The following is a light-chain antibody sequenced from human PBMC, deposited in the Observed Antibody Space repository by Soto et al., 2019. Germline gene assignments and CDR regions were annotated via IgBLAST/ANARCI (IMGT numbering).Light chain of an antibody. CDR1: QSVATN. Sequence: EIVMTQSPATLSVSPGERATLPCRASQSVATNLAWYQQKPGQPPRLLIYGASTRATGIPARFSGSGSGTEFTLTISSLQSDDFATYYCQQYNTFWTFGLGTKVDIK. CDR3: QQYNTFWT. V-gene: IGKV3-15*01. CDR2: GAS. J-gene: IGKJ1*01.